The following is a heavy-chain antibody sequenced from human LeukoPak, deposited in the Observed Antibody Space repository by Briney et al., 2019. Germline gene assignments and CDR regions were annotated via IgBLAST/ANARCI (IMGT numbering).Heavy chain of an antibody. D-gene: IGHD3-3*01. CDR3: ARHFLFLEWFSAGFDY. Sequence: GSLRLSCAASGFIFSTYDMTWVRQPPGKGLEWIGYIYYSGSTNYNPSLKSRVTISVDTSKNQFSLKLSSVTAADTAVYYCARHFLFLEWFSAGFDYWGQGTLVTVSS. J-gene: IGHJ4*02. CDR1: GFIFSTYD. V-gene: IGHV4-59*08. CDR2: IYYSGST.